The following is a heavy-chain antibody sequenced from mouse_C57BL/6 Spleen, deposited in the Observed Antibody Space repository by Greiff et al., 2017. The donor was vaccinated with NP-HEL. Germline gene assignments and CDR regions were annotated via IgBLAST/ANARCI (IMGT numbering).Heavy chain of an antibody. Sequence: EVKLMESGGGLVKPGGSLKLSCAASGFTFSSYAMSWVRQTPEKRLEWVATISDGGSYTYYPDNVKGRFTISRDKAKNNLYLQMSHLKSEDTAMYYCARDLGRGGFAYWGQGTLVTVSA. J-gene: IGHJ3*01. V-gene: IGHV5-4*01. CDR3: ARDLGRGGFAY. CDR1: GFTFSSYA. CDR2: ISDGGSYT. D-gene: IGHD4-1*01.